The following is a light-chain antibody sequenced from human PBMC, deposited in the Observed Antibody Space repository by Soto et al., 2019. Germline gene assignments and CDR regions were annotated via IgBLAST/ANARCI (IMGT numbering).Light chain of an antibody. CDR1: QSVSSK. CDR3: QQYNRWLWT. Sequence: IVWTQNPPKLSVSPEEGATRACRASQSVSSKLAWYQQKPGQAPRLLIYGAYTRDTGIPARFSGSGSGTEFTLIISSLQSEDSAVYYCQQYNRWLWTFGQGTKVDIK. J-gene: IGKJ1*01. V-gene: IGKV3-15*01. CDR2: GAY.